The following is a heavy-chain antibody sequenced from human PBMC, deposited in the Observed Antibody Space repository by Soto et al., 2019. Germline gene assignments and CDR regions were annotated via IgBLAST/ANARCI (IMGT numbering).Heavy chain of an antibody. CDR1: AGILRRSSW. V-gene: IGHV4-4*02. D-gene: IGHD6-13*01. CDR2: IYHSGST. Sequence: LSCAVSAGILRRSSWLGCGLQLQGKELEWIGEIYHSGSTNYNPSLKSRVTISVDKSKNQFSLKLSSVTAADTAVYYCARSINEQQLDAPTRFAYRGRRT. J-gene: IGHJ2*01. CDR3: ARSINEQQLDAPTRFAY.